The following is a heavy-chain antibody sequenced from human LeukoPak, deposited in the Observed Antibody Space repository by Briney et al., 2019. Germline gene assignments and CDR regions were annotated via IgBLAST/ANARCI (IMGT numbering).Heavy chain of an antibody. CDR1: GYTFIDNY. CDR2: MNPNSGNT. D-gene: IGHD2-15*01. CDR3: ARARYCSGGSCYRRAEYFQH. V-gene: IGHV1-8*02. Sequence: ASVKVSCKASGYTFIDNYIHWVRQATGQGLEWMGWMNPNSGNTGYAQKFQGRVTMTRNTSISTAYMELSSLRSEDTAVYYCARARYCSGGSCYRRAEYFQHWGQGTLVTVSS. J-gene: IGHJ1*01.